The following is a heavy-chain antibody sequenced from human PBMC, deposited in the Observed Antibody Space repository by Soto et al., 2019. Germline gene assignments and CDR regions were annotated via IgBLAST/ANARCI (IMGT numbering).Heavy chain of an antibody. CDR3: ARVYADIAVAGISLLAH. J-gene: IGHJ4*01. Sequence: QVQLVQSVADVKKPGASVNISCKASGFTFTKYALHWVRQAPGQRPEWMGWVNAGSGNTRYLQRFQGRITITRDTSESTVYLDLSSLTSEDTAVYFCARVYADIAVAGISLLAHWGQGTLVTVSS. D-gene: IGHD6-19*01. V-gene: IGHV1-3*01. CDR1: GFTFTKYA. CDR2: VNAGSGNT.